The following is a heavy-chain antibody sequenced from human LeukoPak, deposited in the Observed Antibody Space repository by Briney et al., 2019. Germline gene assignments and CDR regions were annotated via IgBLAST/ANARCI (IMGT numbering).Heavy chain of an antibody. CDR1: GFTFSNAW. CDR3: TRGGAYGHDY. J-gene: IGHJ4*02. CDR2: IKSKTDGGTT. D-gene: IGHD4-17*01. Sequence: GGSLRLSCAASGFTFSNAWMSWVRQAPGKGLEWVGPIKSKTDGGTTDYAAPVKGRFTISRDDSKNSLYLQMNSLKTEDTAVYYCTRGGAYGHDYWAQGTLVTVSS. V-gene: IGHV3-15*01.